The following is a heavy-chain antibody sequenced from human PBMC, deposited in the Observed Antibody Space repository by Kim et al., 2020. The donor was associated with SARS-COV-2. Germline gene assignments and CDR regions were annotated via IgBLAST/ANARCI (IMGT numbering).Heavy chain of an antibody. J-gene: IGHJ3*02. D-gene: IGHD2-21*01. Sequence: STKYNTSLQSRVSISLDTAKNQFSLTLTSVSAADTAIYFCARVFSRDAFDIWGQGTMVTVSS. CDR2: ST. CDR3: ARVFSRDAFDI. V-gene: IGHV4-59*01.